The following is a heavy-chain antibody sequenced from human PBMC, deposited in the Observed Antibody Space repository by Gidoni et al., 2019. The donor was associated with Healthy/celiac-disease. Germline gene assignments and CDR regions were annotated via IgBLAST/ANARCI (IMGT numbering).Heavy chain of an antibody. J-gene: IGHJ5*02. CDR1: GYSFTSYW. V-gene: IGHV5-51*01. CDR2: IYPGDSDT. Sequence: EVQLVQSGAEVKKPGESLTISCKGSGYSFTSYWIGWVRQMPGKGLEWMGIIYPGDSDTRYSPSFQGQVTISADKSISTAYLQWSSLKASDTAMYYCARRFYYYDSSGPLRGWFDPWGQGTLVTVSS. D-gene: IGHD3-22*01. CDR3: ARRFYYYDSSGPLRGWFDP.